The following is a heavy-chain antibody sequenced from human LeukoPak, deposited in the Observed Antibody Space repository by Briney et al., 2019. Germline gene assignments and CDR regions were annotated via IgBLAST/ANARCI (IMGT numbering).Heavy chain of an antibody. CDR1: GFTFFSYE. V-gene: IGHV3-48*03. CDR3: VRPSYYDSSGNYGSGYFDY. Sequence: SGGSLRLSCEASGFTFFSYEMNWVRQAPGKGLEWVSHISSSGDMIFYADSVKGRFTISRDNAKNSLYLQMNSLRVEDTAVYYCVRPSYYDSSGNYGSGYFDYWGQGTLVTVSS. J-gene: IGHJ4*02. CDR2: ISSSGDMI. D-gene: IGHD3-22*01.